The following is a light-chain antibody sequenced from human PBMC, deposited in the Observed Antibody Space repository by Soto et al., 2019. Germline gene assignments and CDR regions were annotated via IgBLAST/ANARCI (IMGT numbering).Light chain of an antibody. J-gene: IGKJ4*01. CDR3: QQYASSPLT. V-gene: IGKV3-20*01. CDR1: QSVRSNY. Sequence: EIVLTQSPGPLSLSSGERATLSCRASQSVRSNYLAWYQQKPGQAPRLLIYGASSRATGIPDRFSGSGSGTDFTLTISRLEPEDFAVYYCQQYASSPLTFGGGTKVEIK. CDR2: GAS.